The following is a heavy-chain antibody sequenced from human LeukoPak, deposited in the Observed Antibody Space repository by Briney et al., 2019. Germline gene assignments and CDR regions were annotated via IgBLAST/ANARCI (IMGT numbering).Heavy chain of an antibody. D-gene: IGHD1-26*01. Sequence: ASVKVSCKASGYTFTSYGISWVRQAPGQGLEWMGWISAYNGNTNYAQKLQGRVTITADKSTSTAYMELSSLRSEDTAVYYCAREVEVGPFDYWGQGTLVTVSS. J-gene: IGHJ4*02. CDR1: GYTFTSYG. V-gene: IGHV1-18*01. CDR2: ISAYNGNT. CDR3: AREVEVGPFDY.